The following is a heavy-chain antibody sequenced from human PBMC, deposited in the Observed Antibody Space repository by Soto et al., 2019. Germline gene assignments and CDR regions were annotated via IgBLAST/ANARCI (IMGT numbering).Heavy chain of an antibody. Sequence: PGGSLRLSCAASGFTFSSYGMHWVRQAPGKGLEWVAVISYDGSNKYYADSVKGRFTISRDNSKNTLYLQMNSLRAEDTAVYYCAKGQEAAAGREIGGIDYWGQGTLVTVSS. CDR1: GFTFSSYG. J-gene: IGHJ4*02. V-gene: IGHV3-30*18. CDR2: ISYDGSNK. D-gene: IGHD6-13*01. CDR3: AKGQEAAAGREIGGIDY.